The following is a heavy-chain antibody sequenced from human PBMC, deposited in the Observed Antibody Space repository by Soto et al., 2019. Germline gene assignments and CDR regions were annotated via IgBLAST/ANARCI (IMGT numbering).Heavy chain of an antibody. J-gene: IGHJ4*02. CDR3: ARVPLVVVTAPYFDC. Sequence: QVQLQESGPGLVKPSQTLSLTCTVSGGSISSGDYYWSWIPQPPGKGLEWIGYIYYSGSTYYNPSLKSRVTISVDTSKNQFSLKLSSVTAADTAVYYCARVPLVVVTAPYFDCWGQGTLVTVSS. D-gene: IGHD2-21*02. CDR1: GGSISSGDYY. CDR2: IYYSGST. V-gene: IGHV4-30-4*01.